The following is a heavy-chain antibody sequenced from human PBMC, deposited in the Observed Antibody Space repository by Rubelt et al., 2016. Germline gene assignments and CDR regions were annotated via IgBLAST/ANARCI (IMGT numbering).Heavy chain of an antibody. D-gene: IGHD3-16*01. J-gene: IGHJ4*02. CDR1: GFTFSSYA. V-gene: IGHV3-30*04. CDR3: ARVPYGDYVWGLLGY. CDR2: ISYDGSNK. Sequence: RSLRLSCAASGFTFSSYAMHWVRQAPGKGLEWVAVISYDGSNKYYADSVKGRFTISRDNSKNTLYLQMNSLRAGDTAVYYCARVPYGDYVWGLLGYWGQGTLVTVSS.